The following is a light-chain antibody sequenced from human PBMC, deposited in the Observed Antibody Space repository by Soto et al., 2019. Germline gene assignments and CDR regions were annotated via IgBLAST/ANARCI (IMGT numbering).Light chain of an antibody. V-gene: IGKV1-39*01. CDR1: QTIDTY. J-gene: IGKJ1*01. Sequence: DIQMTQSPSSLSASVGYRVTITCRASQTIDTYVNWYQHKPGTAPKVLIYAATYLQNGVPSRFSGTGSGADFTLTISSLQPEDFATYYCQQNFNFPRTFGQGTKVDI. CDR3: QQNFNFPRT. CDR2: AAT.